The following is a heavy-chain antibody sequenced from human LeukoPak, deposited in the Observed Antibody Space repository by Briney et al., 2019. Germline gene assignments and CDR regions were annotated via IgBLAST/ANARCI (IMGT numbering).Heavy chain of an antibody. V-gene: IGHV3-30*02. CDR2: IRYDGSNK. J-gene: IGHJ4*02. Sequence: GGSLRLCCAASGFTFSSYGMHWVRQAPGKGLEWVAFIRYDGSNKYYADSVKGRFTISRDNSKNTLYLQMNSLRAEDTAVYYCAKDPDSSGWYGFDYWGQGTLVTVSS. CDR1: GFTFSSYG. D-gene: IGHD6-19*01. CDR3: AKDPDSSGWYGFDY.